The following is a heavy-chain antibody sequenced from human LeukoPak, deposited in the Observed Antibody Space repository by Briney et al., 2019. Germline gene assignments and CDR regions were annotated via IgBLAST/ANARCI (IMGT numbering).Heavy chain of an antibody. Sequence: SETLSLTCAVYGGSFSGYYWSWIRQPPGKGLEWIGYIYYSGSTNYNPSLTSRVTISVDTSKNQFSLKLSSVTAADTAVYYCARETSQKGAHYMDVWGKGTTVTISS. CDR1: GGSFSGYY. D-gene: IGHD1-26*01. CDR2: IYYSGST. CDR3: ARETSQKGAHYMDV. J-gene: IGHJ6*03. V-gene: IGHV4-59*01.